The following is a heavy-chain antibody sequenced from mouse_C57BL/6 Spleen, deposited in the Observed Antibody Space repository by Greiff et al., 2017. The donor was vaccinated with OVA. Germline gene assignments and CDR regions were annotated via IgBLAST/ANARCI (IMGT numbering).Heavy chain of an antibody. V-gene: IGHV5-6*01. CDR3: ARSPTGTNAMDY. CDR2: ISSGGSYT. D-gene: IGHD4-1*02. J-gene: IGHJ4*01. Sequence: EAKLVESGGDLVKPGGSLKLSCAASGFTFSSYGMSWVRQTPDKRLEWVATISSGGSYTYYPDSVKGRFTISRDNAKNTLYLQMSSLKSEDTAMYYCARSPTGTNAMDYWGQGTSVTVSS. CDR1: GFTFSSYG.